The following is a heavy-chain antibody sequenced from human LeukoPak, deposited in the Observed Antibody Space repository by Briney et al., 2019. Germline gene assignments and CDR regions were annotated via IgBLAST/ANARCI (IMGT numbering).Heavy chain of an antibody. Sequence: ASVKVSCKGSGYTFTNYDINWVRQATGQGLEWMRWISPNSGDTGNAEKFQGRLTITRNTPLSTIYMELNSLTSEDTAVYYCARTPPGGDVDHWGEGTLVTVSS. V-gene: IGHV1-8*01. CDR1: GYTFTNYD. D-gene: IGHD3-16*01. CDR2: ISPNSGDT. J-gene: IGHJ4*02. CDR3: ARTPPGGDVDH.